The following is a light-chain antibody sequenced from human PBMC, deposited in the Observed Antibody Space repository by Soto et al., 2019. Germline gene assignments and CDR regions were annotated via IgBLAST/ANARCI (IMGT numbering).Light chain of an antibody. CDR3: QQYDSYSWT. CDR2: DAS. Sequence: DTQMTQSPSTLSGSIGDRVTITCRASRSISNWVAWYQQKPGKAPKLLISDASDLERGVPSRFSGTGSGTEFTLTISILQPDDFATYYCQQYDSYSWTFGQGTKVEIK. V-gene: IGKV1-5*01. J-gene: IGKJ1*01. CDR1: RSISNW.